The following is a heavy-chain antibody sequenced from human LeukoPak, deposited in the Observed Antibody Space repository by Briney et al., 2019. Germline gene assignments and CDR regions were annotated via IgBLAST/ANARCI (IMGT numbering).Heavy chain of an antibody. CDR3: ARANNGNRDNAFDI. V-gene: IGHV1-8*01. CDR1: GYTFTSYD. J-gene: IGHJ3*02. CDR2: MNPNSGNT. Sequence: ASVKVSCKASGYTFTSYDINWVRQATGQGLEWMGWMNPNSGNTGYAQKFQGRVTMTRNTSISTAYMELSSLRSEDTAVYYCARANNGNRDNAFDIWGQGTMVTVSS. D-gene: IGHD1-1*01.